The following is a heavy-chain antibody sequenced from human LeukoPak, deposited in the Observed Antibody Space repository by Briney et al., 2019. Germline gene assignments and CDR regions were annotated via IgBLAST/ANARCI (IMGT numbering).Heavy chain of an antibody. CDR2: ISYDGSNK. Sequence: GGSLRLSCAASGFTFSSYGMHWVRQAPGKGLEWVAVISYDGSNKYYADSVEGRFTISRDNSKNTLYLQMNSLRAEDTAVYYCAKVRFTFGGVIAPLDYWGQGTLVTVSS. CDR1: GFTFSSYG. V-gene: IGHV3-30*18. D-gene: IGHD3-16*02. CDR3: AKVRFTFGGVIAPLDY. J-gene: IGHJ4*02.